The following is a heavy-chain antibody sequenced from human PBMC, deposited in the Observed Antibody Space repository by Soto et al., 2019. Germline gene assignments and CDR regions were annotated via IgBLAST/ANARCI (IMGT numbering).Heavy chain of an antibody. D-gene: IGHD4-17*01. CDR3: ARGADYGAP. Sequence: PSETLSLTCTVSGGSISSGGYYWSWIRQHPGKGLEWIGYIYYSGSTNYNPSLKSRVTIAVDISKNLFSLKLTSVTTADTAVYYCARGADYGAPWGQGTLVTVSS. CDR2: IYYSGST. J-gene: IGHJ5*02. CDR1: GGSISSGGYY. V-gene: IGHV4-61*08.